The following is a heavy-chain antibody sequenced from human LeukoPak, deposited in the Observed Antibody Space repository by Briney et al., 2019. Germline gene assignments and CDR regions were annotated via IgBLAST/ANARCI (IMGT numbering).Heavy chain of an antibody. CDR3: AKGPYYGSGSYYNWDDY. Sequence: TGGSLRLSCAASGFTFSSYAMSWVRQAPGKGLEWVSAISGSGGSTYYADSVKGRFTISRDNSKNTLYLQMNSLRAEDTAVYYCAKGPYYGSGSYYNWDDYWGQGTLVTVSS. CDR1: GFTFSSYA. D-gene: IGHD3-10*01. V-gene: IGHV3-23*01. J-gene: IGHJ4*02. CDR2: ISGSGGST.